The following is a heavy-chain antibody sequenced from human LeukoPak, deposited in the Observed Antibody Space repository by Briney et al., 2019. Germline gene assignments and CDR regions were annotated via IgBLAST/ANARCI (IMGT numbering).Heavy chain of an antibody. V-gene: IGHV1-18*01. CDR2: ISAYNGNT. CDR1: GYTFTSYG. D-gene: IGHD2-2*01. CDR3: ARDRGYQLPINFDY. J-gene: IGHJ4*02. Sequence: ASVKVSCKASGYTFTSYGISWMRQAPGQGLEWMGWISAYNGNTNYAQKLQGRVTMATDTSTSTAYMELRSLRSDDTAVYYCARDRGYQLPINFDYWGQGTLVTVSS.